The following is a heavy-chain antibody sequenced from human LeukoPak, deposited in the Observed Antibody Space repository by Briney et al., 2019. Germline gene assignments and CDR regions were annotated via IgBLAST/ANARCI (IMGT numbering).Heavy chain of an antibody. CDR1: GYTFTCYY. J-gene: IGHJ6*02. CDR3: ARNRVNAYYYGMDV. D-gene: IGHD1-14*01. Sequence: ASVKVSCKASGYTFTCYYMHWVRQAPGQGLEWMGWINPNSGGTNYAQKFQGRVTMTRDTSISTAYMELSRLRSDDTAVYYCARNRVNAYYYGMDVWGQGTTVTVSS. CDR2: INPNSGGT. V-gene: IGHV1-2*02.